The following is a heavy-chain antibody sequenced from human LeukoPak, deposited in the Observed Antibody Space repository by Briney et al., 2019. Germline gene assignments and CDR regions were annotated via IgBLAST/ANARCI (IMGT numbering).Heavy chain of an antibody. D-gene: IGHD3-9*01. Sequence: PGGSLRLSCAASGFTFSSYGMHWVRQAPGKGLEYVSSIGPNGASTLYADSVKGRFTISRDNSKNALYLQLTSLRLEDTALYYCAKDLTGTWSFDYWGQGTLVTVSS. CDR1: GFTFSSYG. CDR2: IGPNGAST. CDR3: AKDLTGTWSFDY. V-gene: IGHV3-64D*06. J-gene: IGHJ4*02.